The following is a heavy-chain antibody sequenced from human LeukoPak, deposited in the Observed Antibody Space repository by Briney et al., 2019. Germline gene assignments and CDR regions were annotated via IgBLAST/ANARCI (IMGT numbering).Heavy chain of an antibody. D-gene: IGHD6-6*01. J-gene: IGHJ4*02. CDR2: INPYSGNT. CDR3: AIDGSSSFVDAASSENDY. V-gene: IGHV1-46*01. CDR1: GYTLTNYY. Sequence: ASGKVSCKASGYTLTNYYMHWVRQATGQGLEWVGIINPYSGNTNYAKKFQGRVTMTRDTSTSTVYMEVSSLRSEGTAVYYCAIDGSSSFVDAASSENDYWGQGTLVTVSS.